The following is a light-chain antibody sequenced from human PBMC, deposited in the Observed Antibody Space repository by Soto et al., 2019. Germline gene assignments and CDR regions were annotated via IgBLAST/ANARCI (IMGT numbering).Light chain of an antibody. CDR3: QQFYNYPRT. Sequence: IQMTQSPSSLSASEGDRVSITCLATQDIGTYLAWYQQIPGKAPKLLIYDASTLQTGVPSRFSGSGSGTDFTLTISYLQSEDFGTYYCQQFYNYPRTFGQGTKVDIK. CDR1: QDIGTY. V-gene: IGKV1-8*01. J-gene: IGKJ1*01. CDR2: DAS.